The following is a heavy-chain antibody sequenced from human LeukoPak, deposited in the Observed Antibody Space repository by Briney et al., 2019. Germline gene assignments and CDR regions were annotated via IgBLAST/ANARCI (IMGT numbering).Heavy chain of an antibody. CDR3: ARGFFSSSPDTCDY. CDR1: GFTFSSYS. V-gene: IGHV3-21*01. D-gene: IGHD6-13*01. Sequence: GGSLRLSCAASGFTFSSYSMNWVRQAPGKGLEWVSSISSSSSYIYYADSVKGRFTISRDNAKSSLYLQMNSLRAEDTAVYYCARGFFSSSPDTCDYWGQGTLVTVSS. CDR2: ISSSSSYI. J-gene: IGHJ4*02.